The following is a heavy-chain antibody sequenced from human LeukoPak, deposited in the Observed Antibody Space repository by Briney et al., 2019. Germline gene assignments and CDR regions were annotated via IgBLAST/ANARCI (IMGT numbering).Heavy chain of an antibody. V-gene: IGHV4-59*01. CDR1: GGSISSYY. CDR3: ARGVGAIGF. Sequence: PSETLSLTCTVSGGSISSYYWSWIRQPPGKGLEWIGNIYYSGSTNYNPSLMSRVTISVDTSKNQFSLRLSSVTTADTAVYYCARGVGAIGFWGQGTLVTVSS. D-gene: IGHD1-26*01. CDR2: IYYSGST. J-gene: IGHJ4*02.